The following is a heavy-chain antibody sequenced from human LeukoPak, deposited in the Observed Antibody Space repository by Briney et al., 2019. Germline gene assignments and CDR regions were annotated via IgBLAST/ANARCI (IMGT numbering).Heavy chain of an antibody. CDR3: ARGIGGYSSSYTDY. CDR1: GGTFSSYA. CDR2: IIPIFGTA. J-gene: IGHJ4*02. V-gene: IGHV1-69*13. D-gene: IGHD6-13*01. Sequence: GASVKVSCKASGGTFSSYAISWVRQAPGQGLEWMGGIIPIFGTANYAQKFQGRVTITADESTSTAYMELSSLRSEDTAVYYCARGIGGYSSSYTDYWGQGTLVTVSS.